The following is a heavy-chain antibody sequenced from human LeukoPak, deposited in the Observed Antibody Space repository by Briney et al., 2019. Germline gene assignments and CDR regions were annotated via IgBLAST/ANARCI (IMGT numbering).Heavy chain of an antibody. Sequence: GGSLRLSCAASGFTFSDYYMSWIRQAPGKGLEWVSYISSSGSTIYYADSVKGRFTISRDNAKNSLYLQMNSLRAEDTAVYYCERDAYFSEPAQNWGQGTLVTVSS. CDR3: ERDAYFSEPAQN. V-gene: IGHV3-11*01. D-gene: IGHD2/OR15-2a*01. J-gene: IGHJ4*02. CDR1: GFTFSDYY. CDR2: ISSSGSTI.